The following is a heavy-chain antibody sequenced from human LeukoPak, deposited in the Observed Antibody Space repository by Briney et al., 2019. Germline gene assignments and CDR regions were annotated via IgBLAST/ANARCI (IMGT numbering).Heavy chain of an antibody. V-gene: IGHV4-34*01. D-gene: IGHD3-10*01. CDR3: ARLRMVGGFNHGMDV. CDR2: INHSGST. CDR1: GGSFSGYY. J-gene: IGHJ6*04. Sequence: SETLSLTCAVYGGSFSGYYWSWIRQPPGKGLEWIGEINHSGSTNYNPSLKSRVTISVDTSKNQFSLKLSSVTAADTAVYYCARLRMVGGFNHGMDVWGKGTTVTVSS.